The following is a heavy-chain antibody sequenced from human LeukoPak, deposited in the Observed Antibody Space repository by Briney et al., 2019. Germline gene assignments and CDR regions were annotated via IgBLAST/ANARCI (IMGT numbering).Heavy chain of an antibody. D-gene: IGHD1-1*01. CDR3: ARDSDWNDGLDY. J-gene: IGHJ4*02. V-gene: IGHV3-21*01. CDR2: ISTSSSYI. Sequence: GGSLRLSCAASGFTFSRYTMNWVRQAPGKGLEWVSSISTSSSYICYADAVKGRFTISRDNAKNSLYLQMNSLRAEDTAVYYCARDSDWNDGLDYWGQGTLVTVSS. CDR1: GFTFSRYT.